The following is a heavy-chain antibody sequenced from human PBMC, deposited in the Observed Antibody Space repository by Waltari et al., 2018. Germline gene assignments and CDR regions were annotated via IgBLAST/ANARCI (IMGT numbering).Heavy chain of an antibody. J-gene: IGHJ5*02. CDR2: IYYSGST. V-gene: IGHV4-59*11. D-gene: IGHD3-3*01. Sequence: QVQLQESGPGLVKPSETLSLTCTVSGGSISSHYWSWIRQPPGKGLEWIGYIYYSGSTNYNPSLKSRVTISVDTSTNQFSLQLSSVTAAATAVYYCARVMAPSGVALPWGQGTLVTVSS. CDR1: GGSISSHY. CDR3: ARVMAPSGVALP.